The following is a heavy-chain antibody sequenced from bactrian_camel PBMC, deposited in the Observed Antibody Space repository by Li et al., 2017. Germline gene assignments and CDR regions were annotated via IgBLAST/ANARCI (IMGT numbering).Heavy chain of an antibody. CDR2: IVSDGSNT. V-gene: IGHV3-2*01. CDR1: GLTLSTHY. D-gene: IGHD2*01. J-gene: IGHJ7*01. Sequence: VQLVESGGGLVQPGGSLRLSCAASGLTLSTHYISWVRQAPGKGLEWVSSIVSDGSNTYYADSVKGRFTISQDNAKNTVYLQMSSLKPEDTAMYYCAAKFGSGGYCYGGMDYWGKGTQVTVS.